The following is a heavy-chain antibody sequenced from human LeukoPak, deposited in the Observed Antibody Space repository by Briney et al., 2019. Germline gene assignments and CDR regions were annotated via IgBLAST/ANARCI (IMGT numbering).Heavy chain of an antibody. CDR2: IRYDGSNK. CDR1: GFTFSSYS. D-gene: IGHD4-17*01. V-gene: IGHV3-30*02. Sequence: GGSLRLSCAASGFTFSSYSMHWVRQAPGKGLEWVAFIRYDGSNKYYADSVKGRFTISRDNSKNTLYLQVDSLRAEDTAVYYCAKDKIRDGDSTLYYFDYWGQGTLVTVSS. CDR3: AKDKIRDGDSTLYYFDY. J-gene: IGHJ4*02.